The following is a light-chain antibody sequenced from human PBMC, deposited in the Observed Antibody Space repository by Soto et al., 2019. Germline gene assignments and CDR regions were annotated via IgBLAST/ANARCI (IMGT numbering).Light chain of an antibody. CDR1: QSVSSSY. Sequence: EIVMTQSPATLSVSPGDRATLSCRASQSVSSSYLAWYQQKPGQAPRLLIYGASSRATGIPDRFSGSGSGTDFTLTISRLEPEDFAVYYCQQYGSSPLTFGGGTKVDIK. CDR2: GAS. V-gene: IGKV3-20*01. CDR3: QQYGSSPLT. J-gene: IGKJ4*01.